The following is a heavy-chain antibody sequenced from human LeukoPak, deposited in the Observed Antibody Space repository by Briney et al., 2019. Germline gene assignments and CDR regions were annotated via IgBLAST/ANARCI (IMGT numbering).Heavy chain of an antibody. CDR2: IYPGDSDT. D-gene: IGHD6-19*01. J-gene: IGHJ4*02. CDR3: ARYPYNSGRFDY. V-gene: IGHV5-51*01. Sequence: GESLKISCKGSGYSFTTYWIGWVRQMPGKGLEWMWIIYPGDSDTRYSPSFQGQVTISADKSTSTAYLQWSSLKASDTAMYYCARYPYNSGRFDYWGQGTLVTVSS. CDR1: GYSFTTYW.